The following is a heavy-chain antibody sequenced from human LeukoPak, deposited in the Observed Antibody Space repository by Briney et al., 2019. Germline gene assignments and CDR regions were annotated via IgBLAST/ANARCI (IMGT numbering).Heavy chain of an antibody. D-gene: IGHD4-17*01. Sequence: PSETLSLTCTVSGGSISSSSYYWGWIRQPPGKGLERIGSIYYSGSTYYNPSLKSRVTISVDTSKNQFSLKLSSVTAADTAVYYCARGPREYGAKGENFDYWGQGTLDTVSS. V-gene: IGHV4-39*07. CDR2: IYYSGST. CDR1: GGSISSSSYY. J-gene: IGHJ4*02. CDR3: ARGPREYGAKGENFDY.